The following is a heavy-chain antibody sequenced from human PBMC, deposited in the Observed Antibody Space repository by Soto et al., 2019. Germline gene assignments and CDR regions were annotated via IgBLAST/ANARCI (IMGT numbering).Heavy chain of an antibody. CDR3: AREPYYDRSGRGFDF. Sequence: SETLSLTCSVSGGSVSSESYYWNWIRQPPGKTLEWIGYVYFSGSTTYNPSLKSRVTMSVDTSKNRFSLTLRSVTAADTAVYYCAREPYYDRSGRGFDFWGPGTLVTVSS. CDR1: GGSVSSESYY. J-gene: IGHJ4*02. CDR2: VYFSGST. V-gene: IGHV4-61*03. D-gene: IGHD3-22*01.